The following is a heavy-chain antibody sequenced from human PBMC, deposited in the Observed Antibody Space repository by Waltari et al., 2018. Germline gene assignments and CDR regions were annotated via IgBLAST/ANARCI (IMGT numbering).Heavy chain of an antibody. V-gene: IGHV3-23*01. CDR3: ASSLYGDYTQIWGRVFDY. J-gene: IGHJ4*02. CDR1: RFTFRSYA. Sequence: VQLLESGGGLVQSGGSLRLSCAASRFTFRSYAMTWVRQAPGKGVEWVSVISGSGGSTDYADSVKGRFTISRDNSKNTLYLQMNNLRVEDTAVYYCASSLYGDYTQIWGRVFDYWGQGTLVTVSS. D-gene: IGHD4-17*01. CDR2: ISGSGGST.